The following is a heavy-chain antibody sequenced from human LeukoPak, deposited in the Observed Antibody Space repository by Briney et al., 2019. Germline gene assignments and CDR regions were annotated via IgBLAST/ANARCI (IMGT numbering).Heavy chain of an antibody. CDR2: ISDSGSTI. D-gene: IGHD4-17*01. V-gene: IGHV3-48*03. CDR3: AKDMDHDYDDYGFDY. CDR1: GFTFNNFE. J-gene: IGHJ4*02. Sequence: GGSLRLSCAASGFTFNNFEMNWVRQTPGKGLEWVSYISDSGSTIYYADSVKGRFTISRDNSKNTVYLQMNSLRAEDTAVYYCAKDMDHDYDDYGFDYWGQGTPVTVSS.